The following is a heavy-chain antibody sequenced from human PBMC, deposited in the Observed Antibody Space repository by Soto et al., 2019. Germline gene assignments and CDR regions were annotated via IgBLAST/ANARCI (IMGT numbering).Heavy chain of an antibody. D-gene: IGHD6-19*01. CDR1: GFTFSSYW. J-gene: IGHJ4*02. V-gene: IGHV3-74*01. CDR2: INSDGSST. Sequence: PGGSLRLSCAASGFTFSSYWMHWVRQAPGKGLVWVSRINSDGSSTSYADSVKGRFTISRDNAKNTLYLQMNSLRAEDTAVYYCARVLGGRLVRGQYYFDYWGQGTLVTVSS. CDR3: ARVLGGRLVRGQYYFDY.